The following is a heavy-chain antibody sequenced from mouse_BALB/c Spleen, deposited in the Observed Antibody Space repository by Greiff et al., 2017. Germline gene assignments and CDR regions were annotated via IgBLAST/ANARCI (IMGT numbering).Heavy chain of an antibody. Sequence: EVLLVESGGGLVQPGGSLKLSCAASGFTFSSYGMSWVRQTQDKRLEWVATISSGGSYTYYPDSVKGRFTISRDNAKNTLYLQMSSLKSEDTAMYYCARRRDDAMDYWGQGTSVTVSS. CDR3: ARRRDDAMDY. J-gene: IGHJ4*01. CDR1: GFTFSSYG. CDR2: ISSGGSYT. V-gene: IGHV5-6*01.